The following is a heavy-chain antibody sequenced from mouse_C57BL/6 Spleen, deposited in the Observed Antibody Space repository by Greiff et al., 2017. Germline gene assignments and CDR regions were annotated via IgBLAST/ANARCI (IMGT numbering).Heavy chain of an antibody. CDR1: GYTFTSYG. Sequence: VQLVESGAELARPGASVKLSCKASGYTFTSYGISWVKQRTGQGLEWIGEIYPRSGNTYYNEKFKGKATLTADKSSSTAYMELRSLTSEDSAVYFCARGGGSSPWYFDVWGTGTTVTVSS. D-gene: IGHD1-1*01. J-gene: IGHJ1*03. CDR3: ARGGGSSPWYFDV. CDR2: IYPRSGNT. V-gene: IGHV1-81*01.